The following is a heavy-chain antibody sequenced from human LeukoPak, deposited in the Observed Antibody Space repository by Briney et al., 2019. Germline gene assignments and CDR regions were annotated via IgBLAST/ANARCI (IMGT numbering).Heavy chain of an antibody. V-gene: IGHV3-21*01. CDR2: ISASSTYI. CDR1: GFTFSTYS. D-gene: IGHD6-13*01. J-gene: IGHJ4*02. Sequence: GGSLRLSCAASGFTFSTYSTNWVRQSPGKGLEWVSSISASSTYIYYADSVKGRFTISRGNAEDSLYLQMNSLRVEDTTVYYCARGLAVAGSYYFDYWGQGILVTVSS. CDR3: ARGLAVAGSYYFDY.